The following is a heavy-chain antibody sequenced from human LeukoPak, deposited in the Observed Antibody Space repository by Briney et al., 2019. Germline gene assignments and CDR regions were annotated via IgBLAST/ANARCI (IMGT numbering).Heavy chain of an antibody. CDR2: IIPILGIA. CDR3: ARALRSAAIDY. Sequence: GASVKVSCKASGGTFSSYTISWVRQASGQGLEWMGRIIPILGIANYAQKFQGRVTITADKSTSTAYMELSSLRSEDTAVYYCARALRSAAIDYWGQGTLVTVSS. D-gene: IGHD2-15*01. V-gene: IGHV1-69*02. CDR1: GGTFSSYT. J-gene: IGHJ4*02.